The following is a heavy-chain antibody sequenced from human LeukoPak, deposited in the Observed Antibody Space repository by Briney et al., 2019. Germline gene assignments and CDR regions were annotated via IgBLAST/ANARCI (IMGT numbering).Heavy chain of an antibody. CDR2: IYYSGST. Sequence: PSETLSLTCTVSGGSISSHYWSWIRQPPGKGLEWIGYIYYSGSTNYNPSLKSRVTTSVDTSKNQFSLKLSSVTAADTAVYYCARIPVFRSWFDPWGQGTLVTVSS. CDR3: ARIPVFRSWFDP. V-gene: IGHV4-59*11. D-gene: IGHD2-21*01. CDR1: GGSISSHY. J-gene: IGHJ5*02.